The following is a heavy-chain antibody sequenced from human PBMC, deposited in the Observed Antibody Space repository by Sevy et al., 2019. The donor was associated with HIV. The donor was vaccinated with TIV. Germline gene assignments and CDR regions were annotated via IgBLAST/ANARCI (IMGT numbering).Heavy chain of an antibody. J-gene: IGHJ4*02. V-gene: IGHV3-9*01. Sequence: GGSLRLSCAASGFTFDDYAMHWVRQAPGKGLEWVSGISWNSGSIGYADSVKGRFTISRDNAKNSLYLQMNSLRAEDTAVYYCARERVMITFGGVIVKDFDYWGQGTLVTVSS. D-gene: IGHD3-16*02. CDR2: ISWNSGSI. CDR1: GFTFDDYA. CDR3: ARERVMITFGGVIVKDFDY.